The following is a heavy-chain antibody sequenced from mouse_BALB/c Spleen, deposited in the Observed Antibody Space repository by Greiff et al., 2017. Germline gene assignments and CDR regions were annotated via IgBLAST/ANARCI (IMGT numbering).Heavy chain of an antibody. V-gene: IGHV1S81*02. CDR1: GYTFTSYW. CDR3: AQTGGNDY. J-gene: IGHJ2*01. Sequence: VQLQQPGAELVKPGASVKLSCKASGYTFTSYWMHWVKQRPGQGLEWIGEINPSNGRTNYNEKFKSKATLTVDKSSSTAYMQLSSLTSEDSAVYYCAQTGGNDYWGQGTTLTVSS. D-gene: IGHD2-1*01. CDR2: INPSNGRT.